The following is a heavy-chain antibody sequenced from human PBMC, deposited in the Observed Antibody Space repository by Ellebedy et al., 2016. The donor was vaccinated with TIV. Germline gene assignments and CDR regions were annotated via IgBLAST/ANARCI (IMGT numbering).Heavy chain of an antibody. CDR1: GGSLSCCY. D-gene: IGHD4/OR15-4a*01. J-gene: IGHJ4*02. CDR3: AANYAAYFDY. CDR2: IFYSGST. Sequence: MPSETLSLTCAVSGGSLSCCYWSWIRQAPGKGLDWIGYIFYSGSTNYNPSLTSRVTISVDTSKNQFSLKLSSVTAADTAVYYCAANYAAYFDYWGQGTLVTFSS. V-gene: IGHV4-59*08.